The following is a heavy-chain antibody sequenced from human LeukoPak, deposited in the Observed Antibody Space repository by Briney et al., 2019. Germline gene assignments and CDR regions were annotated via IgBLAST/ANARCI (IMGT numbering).Heavy chain of an antibody. D-gene: IGHD2-2*02. J-gene: IGHJ4*02. V-gene: IGHV3-9*01. Sequence: GGSLRLSCAASGFTFDDYAMHWVRQAPGKGLEWVSGISWNSGSIGYADSVKGRFTISRDNAKNSLYLQMNSLRAEDTAVYYCARGGQLLYNYWGQGTLVTVSS. CDR3: ARGGQLLYNY. CDR2: ISWNSGSI. CDR1: GFTFDDYA.